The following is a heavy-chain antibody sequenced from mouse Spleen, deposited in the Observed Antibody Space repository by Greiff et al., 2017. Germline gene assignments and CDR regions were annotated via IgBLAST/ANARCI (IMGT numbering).Heavy chain of an antibody. D-gene: IGHD4-1*01. CDR1: GYTFTSYW. J-gene: IGHJ4*01. CDR2: IDPNSGGT. Sequence: QVQLKQPGAELVKPGASVKLSCKASGYTFTSYWMHWVKQRPGRGLEWIGRIDPNSGGTKYNEKFKSKATLTVDKPSSTAYMQLSSLTSEGSAVYYCARSPNWDYAMDYWGQGTSVTVSS. V-gene: IGHV1-72*01. CDR3: ARSPNWDYAMDY.